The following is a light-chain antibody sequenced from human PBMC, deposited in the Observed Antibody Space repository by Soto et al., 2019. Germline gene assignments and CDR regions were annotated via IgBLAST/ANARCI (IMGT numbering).Light chain of an antibody. CDR1: QSISYW. J-gene: IGKJ1*01. CDR3: LQFNTFPWT. CDR2: EAS. Sequence: DIQMTQSPSTLSASVGDRAAIACRASQSISYWLACFQQRAGKAPRLLIYEASRLASGVPSRISGSGSGTEFTLTISSLQPDDFATYYCLQFNTFPWTVGQGTQVDIK. V-gene: IGKV1-5*03.